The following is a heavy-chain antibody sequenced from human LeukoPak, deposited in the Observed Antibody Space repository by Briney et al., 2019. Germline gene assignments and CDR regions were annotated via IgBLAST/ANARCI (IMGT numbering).Heavy chain of an antibody. CDR3: VILYYDILTGYPNAFDI. CDR1: GLTISNYA. CDR2: ISYDGTNK. D-gene: IGHD3-9*01. Sequence: GRSLRLSCAASGLTISNYAMHWVRQAPGKGLKWVAVISYDGTNKYYADSVKGRFTISRDNSKDTLYLQVDSLRAEDTAVYYCVILYYDILTGYPNAFDIWGQGTMVTVCS. V-gene: IGHV3-30-3*01. J-gene: IGHJ3*02.